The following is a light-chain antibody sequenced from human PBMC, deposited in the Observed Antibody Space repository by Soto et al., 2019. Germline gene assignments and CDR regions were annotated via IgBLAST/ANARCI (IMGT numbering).Light chain of an antibody. CDR3: AAWDDSLNGFWV. Sequence: QSVLTQPPSASGTPGQRVTISCSGSSSNIGSNTVNWYLQLPGTAPKLLVYSNNQRPSGVPDRFAGSKSGTSDSLALSGLQSEDEADYYCAAWDDSLNGFWVFGGGTKLTVL. CDR2: SNN. CDR1: SSNIGSNT. V-gene: IGLV1-44*01. J-gene: IGLJ3*02.